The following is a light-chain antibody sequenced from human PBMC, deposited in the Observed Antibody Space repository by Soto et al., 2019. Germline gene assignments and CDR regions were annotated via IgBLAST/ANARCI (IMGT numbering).Light chain of an antibody. CDR3: QQYNNWPPIT. CDR2: GAS. Sequence: EIVLTQSPGTLSLSPGERATLSCRASQSVSSNLAWYQQKPGQAPRLLIYGASTRATGIPARSSGSGSGTEFTLTISSLQSEDFAVYYCQQYNNWPPITFGQGTRLEIK. CDR1: QSVSSN. V-gene: IGKV3-15*01. J-gene: IGKJ5*01.